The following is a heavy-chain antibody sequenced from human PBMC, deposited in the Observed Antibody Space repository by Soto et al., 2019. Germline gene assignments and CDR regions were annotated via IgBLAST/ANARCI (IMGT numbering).Heavy chain of an antibody. V-gene: IGHV3-30-3*01. CDR1: GFTFSSYA. D-gene: IGHD6-19*01. CDR2: ISYDGSNK. CDR3: ARDRVWYSSGWTFDY. J-gene: IGHJ4*02. Sequence: LRLSCAASGFTFSSYAMHWVRQAPGKGLEWVAVISYDGSNKYYADSVKGRFTISRDNSKNTLYLQMNSLRAEDTAVYYCARDRVWYSSGWTFDYWGQGTLVTVSS.